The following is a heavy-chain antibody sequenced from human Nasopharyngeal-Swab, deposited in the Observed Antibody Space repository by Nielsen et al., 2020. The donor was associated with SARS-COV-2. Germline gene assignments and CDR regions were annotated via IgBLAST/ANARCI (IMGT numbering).Heavy chain of an antibody. V-gene: IGHV3-23*03. D-gene: IGHD3-3*01. CDR3: AKWSHYDFWSGYSN. J-gene: IGHJ4*02. CDR1: EFTFSSYA. CDR2: IYSGGSST. Sequence: GGSLRLSCAASEFTFSSYAMSWVRQAPGKGLEWVSVIYSGGSSTYYADSVKGRFTISRDNSKNTLYLQMNSLRAEDTAVYYCAKWSHYDFWSGYSNWGQGTLVTVSS.